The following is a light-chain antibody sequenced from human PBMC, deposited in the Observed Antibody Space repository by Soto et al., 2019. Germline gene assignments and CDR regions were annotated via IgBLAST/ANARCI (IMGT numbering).Light chain of an antibody. V-gene: IGKV3D-20*01. CDR3: QHYGSSRGT. CDR1: QSLSNSY. CDR2: DTS. Sequence: EIVLTQSPATLSLSPGERATLSCGASQSLSNSYLAWYQQQPGLAPRLLIYDTSRRATGIPDRFSGSGYGTEFTLTISRLEPEDFAVYYCQHYGSSRGTFGQGTRWISN. J-gene: IGKJ1*01.